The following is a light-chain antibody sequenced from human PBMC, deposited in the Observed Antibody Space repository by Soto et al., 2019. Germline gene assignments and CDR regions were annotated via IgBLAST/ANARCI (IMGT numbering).Light chain of an antibody. J-gene: IGLJ1*01. Sequence: SAGIPCPGQSIVFPLPRDKREVGGYNYVSWYQQHPVKSPKVIIYDVTIRPSGVSYRFSGSKSGNTASLTISGLQAEDEADYYCSSYPRTNPYLFATGPKVTVL. CDR1: KREVGGYNY. CDR3: SSYPRTNPYL. V-gene: IGLV2-14*01. CDR2: DVT.